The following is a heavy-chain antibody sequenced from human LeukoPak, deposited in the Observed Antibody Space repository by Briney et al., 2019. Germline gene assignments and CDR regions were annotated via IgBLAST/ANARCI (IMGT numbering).Heavy chain of an antibody. D-gene: IGHD3-22*01. CDR1: GFSFADYD. CDR3: AREGGYYDSSGYIVY. CDR2: IKQDGSEK. J-gene: IGHJ4*02. V-gene: IGHV3-7*01. Sequence: GGSLRLSCAASGFSFADYDMSWVRQAPGKGLEWVANIKQDGSEKYYVDSVKGRFTISRDNAKNSLYLQMNSLRAEDTAVYYCAREGGYYDSSGYIVYWGQGTLVTVSS.